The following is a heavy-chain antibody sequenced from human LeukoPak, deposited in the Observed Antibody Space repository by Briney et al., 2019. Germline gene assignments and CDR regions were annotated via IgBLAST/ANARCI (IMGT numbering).Heavy chain of an antibody. J-gene: IGHJ4*02. D-gene: IGHD4-17*01. Sequence: PGGSLRLSCAASGFTFSSYWMSWARQAPGKGLEWVANIKQDGSEKYYVDSVKGRFTISRDNAKNSLYLQMNSLRAEDTAVYYCARDLYYGDYRDWGQGTLVTVSS. CDR3: ARDLYYGDYRD. CDR2: IKQDGSEK. V-gene: IGHV3-7*01. CDR1: GFTFSSYW.